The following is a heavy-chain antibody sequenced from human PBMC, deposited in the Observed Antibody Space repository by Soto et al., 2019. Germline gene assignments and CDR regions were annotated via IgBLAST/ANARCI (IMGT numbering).Heavy chain of an antibody. V-gene: IGHV3-23*01. CDR2: ISGSGGST. D-gene: IGHD6-6*01. J-gene: IGHJ4*02. Sequence: GGSLRLSCASSGLTFSSYAMSWVRQATGKGLEWVSAISGSGGSTYYADSVKGRFTISRDNSKNTLYLQMNSLRAEDTAVYYCAKGMRIAARPFLVDYWGQGTLVTVSS. CDR1: GLTFSSYA. CDR3: AKGMRIAARPFLVDY.